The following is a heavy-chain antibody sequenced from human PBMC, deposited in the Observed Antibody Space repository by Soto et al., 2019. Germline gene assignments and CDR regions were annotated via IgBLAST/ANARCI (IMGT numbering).Heavy chain of an antibody. CDR1: GATFSGYP. D-gene: IGHD3-10*01. CDR3: ARDGGFGELKY. CDR2: IIPVFGTT. Sequence: QGQLVQSGAELKKPGSSVKVSCKASGATFSGYPINWGRQAPGEGLEWMGRIIPVFGTTNDAQRFEGRVTFTADEATNTASMELRGLLSEDTAVYYCARDGGFGELKYWGPGTLVTVSS. J-gene: IGHJ4*02. V-gene: IGHV1-69*18.